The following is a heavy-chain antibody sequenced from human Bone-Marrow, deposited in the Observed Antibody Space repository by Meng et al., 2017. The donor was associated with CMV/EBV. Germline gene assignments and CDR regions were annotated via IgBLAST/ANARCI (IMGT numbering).Heavy chain of an antibody. CDR2: IYYSGST. J-gene: IGHJ4*02. CDR3: AREGDSSGYNYFDY. V-gene: IGHV4-59*01. Sequence: SETLSLTCTVSGGSISSYYWSWIRQPPGKGLEWIGYIYYSGSTNYNPSLKSRVTISVDTSKNQFSLKLSSVTAADTAVYYCAREGDSSGYNYFDYWGQGTLVTVSS. D-gene: IGHD3-22*01. CDR1: GGSISSYY.